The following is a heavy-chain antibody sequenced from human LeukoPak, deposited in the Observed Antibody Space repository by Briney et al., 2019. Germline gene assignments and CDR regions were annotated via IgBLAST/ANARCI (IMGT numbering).Heavy chain of an antibody. CDR2: IYPGDSDT. CDR1: GGSISSYY. CDR3: ATGYSSGSASDI. J-gene: IGHJ3*02. Sequence: ETLSLTCTVSGGSISSYYWSWIRQPPGKGLEWMGIIYPGDSDTRYSPSFQGQVTISADKSISTAYLQWSSLKASDTAMYYCATGYSSGSASDIWGQGTMVTVSS. V-gene: IGHV5-51*01. D-gene: IGHD6-19*01.